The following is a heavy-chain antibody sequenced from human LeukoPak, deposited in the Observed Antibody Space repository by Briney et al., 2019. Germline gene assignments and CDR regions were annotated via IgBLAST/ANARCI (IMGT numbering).Heavy chain of an antibody. Sequence: GASVKVSCKASGYTFTDYYMHWVRQAPGQGLEWMGWINPNSGGTNYAQKFQGRVTMTRDTSISTAYMELSRLRSDDTAVYYCARDRFPYTVTFGGGKDWFDPWGQGTLVTVSS. CDR1: GYTFTDYY. CDR3: ARDRFPYTVTFGGGKDWFDP. J-gene: IGHJ5*02. D-gene: IGHD4-11*01. V-gene: IGHV1-2*02. CDR2: INPNSGGT.